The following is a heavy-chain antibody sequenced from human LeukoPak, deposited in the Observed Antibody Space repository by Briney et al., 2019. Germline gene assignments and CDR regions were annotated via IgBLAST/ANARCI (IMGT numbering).Heavy chain of an antibody. Sequence: SQTLSLTCTVSGGSISSGGYYWSWIRQPPGKGLEWIGYIYYSGSTNYNPSLKSRVTISVDTSKNQFSLKLSSVTAADTAVYYCARYSGTGYGMYYFDYWGQGTLVTVSS. V-gene: IGHV4-61*08. CDR3: ARYSGTGYGMYYFDY. CDR1: GGSISSGGYY. CDR2: IYYSGST. J-gene: IGHJ4*02. D-gene: IGHD1-1*01.